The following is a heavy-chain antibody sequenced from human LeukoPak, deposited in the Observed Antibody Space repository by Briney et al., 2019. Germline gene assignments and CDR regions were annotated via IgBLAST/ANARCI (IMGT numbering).Heavy chain of an antibody. D-gene: IGHD3-22*01. CDR1: RGSISRYY. Sequence: SETLALPCTVSRGSISRYYWSCIRQPPGKGLEGIGYIYYSGSTNYNPSLKSRVTISVDTSKNQFSLKLSSVTAADTAVYYCARDASSGYYNWFDPWGQGTLVTVSS. CDR2: IYYSGST. J-gene: IGHJ5*02. V-gene: IGHV4-59*01. CDR3: ARDASSGYYNWFDP.